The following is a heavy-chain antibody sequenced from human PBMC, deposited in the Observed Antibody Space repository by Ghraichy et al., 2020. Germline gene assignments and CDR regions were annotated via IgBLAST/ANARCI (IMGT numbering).Heavy chain of an antibody. Sequence: SETLSLTCTVSGGSIGGSGYYWGWIRQPPGNGLEWIGNIYYSGSAYYTPSLKSRLTMSVDTSRSQFSLRLYSVTAADTAVYYCARRREGSGWIDHWGQGTLVTVSS. D-gene: IGHD6-25*01. CDR1: GGSIGGSGYY. CDR3: ARRREGSGWIDH. V-gene: IGHV4-39*01. CDR2: IYYSGSA. J-gene: IGHJ4*02.